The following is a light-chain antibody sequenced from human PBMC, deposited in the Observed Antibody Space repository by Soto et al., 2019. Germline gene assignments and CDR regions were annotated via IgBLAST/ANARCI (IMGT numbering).Light chain of an antibody. CDR2: VVS. J-gene: IGKJ1*01. CDR1: QSVPSNF. Sequence: EIVLTQSPGTLSLSPGERATLSCRASQSVPSNFLAWYHQKPAQAPILVISVVSRRATGIPDRFSGSGSGTDFTLTISRLDPEDFAVYYCQQYDSSWTFGQGTKVEIK. CDR3: QQYDSSWT. V-gene: IGKV3-20*01.